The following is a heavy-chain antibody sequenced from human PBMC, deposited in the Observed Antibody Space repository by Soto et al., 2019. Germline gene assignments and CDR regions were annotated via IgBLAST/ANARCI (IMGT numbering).Heavy chain of an antibody. D-gene: IGHD6-19*01. CDR2: IYHSGPT. J-gene: IGHJ4*02. CDR3: ASLIAVANY. CDR1: SGSISSSNW. Sequence: QVLLQESGPGLVKPSGTLSLTCAVSSGSISSSNWWSWVRQPPGKGLEWSGEIYHSGPTNYNPSLKSRVTISVAQSKNQFSLKLSSVTAADTAVYYCASLIAVANYWGQGTLVTVSS. V-gene: IGHV4-4*02.